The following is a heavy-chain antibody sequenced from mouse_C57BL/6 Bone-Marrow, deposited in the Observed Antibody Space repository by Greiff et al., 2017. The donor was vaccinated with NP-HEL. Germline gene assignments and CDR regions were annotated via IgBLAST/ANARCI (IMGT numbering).Heavy chain of an antibody. V-gene: IGHV1-64*01. CDR3: ARTGSTMFYFDY. J-gene: IGHJ2*01. D-gene: IGHD2-1*01. CDR1: GYTFTSYW. Sequence: QVQLKQPGAELVKPGASVKLSCKASGYTFTSYWMHWVKQRPGQGLEWIGMIHPNSGSTNYNEKFKSKATLTVDKSSSTAYMQLSSLTSEDSAVYYCARTGSTMFYFDYWGQGTTLTVSS. CDR2: IHPNSGST.